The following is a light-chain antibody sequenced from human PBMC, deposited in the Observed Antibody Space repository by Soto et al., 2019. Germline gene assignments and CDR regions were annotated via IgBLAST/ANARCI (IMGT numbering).Light chain of an antibody. V-gene: IGKV1-5*03. Sequence: DIQMTQSPYTLSASVGDSVTITCRASQSISSWLAWYQQKPGRAPKLLIYKASSLESGVPSRFSGSGSGTEFTLTISSLQPDDFATYYCQQYNRQWTFGQGTKVDI. CDR2: KAS. J-gene: IGKJ1*01. CDR3: QQYNRQWT. CDR1: QSISSW.